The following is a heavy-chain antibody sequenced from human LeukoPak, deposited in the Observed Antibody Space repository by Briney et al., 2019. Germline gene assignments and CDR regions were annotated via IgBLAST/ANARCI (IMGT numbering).Heavy chain of an antibody. J-gene: IGHJ4*02. Sequence: PSETLSLTCTVSGYSISSGYYWGWIRQPPGKGLEWIGSIYHSGSTYYNPSLKSRVTISVDTFKNQFSLKLSSVTAADTAVYYCAREGYYYYDSSGYSYWGQGTLVTVSS. CDR1: GYSISSGYY. CDR2: IYHSGST. CDR3: AREGYYYYDSSGYSY. V-gene: IGHV4-38-2*02. D-gene: IGHD3-22*01.